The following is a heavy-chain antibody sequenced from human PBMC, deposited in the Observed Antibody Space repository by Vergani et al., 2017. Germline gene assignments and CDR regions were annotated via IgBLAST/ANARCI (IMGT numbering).Heavy chain of an antibody. D-gene: IGHD1-26*01. J-gene: IGHJ4*02. CDR1: GFTFSRYA. CDR3: AKLNPTLVGKFDY. Sequence: EVQLLESGGGLVQPGGSLGLSCAASGFTFSRYAMSWVRQAPGKGLEWVSAISGSGGSTYSADSLTGRFTISRDNSKNTLYLQMNSLRAEDTAVYYCAKLNPTLVGKFDYWGQGTLVTVSS. CDR2: ISGSGGST. V-gene: IGHV3-23*01.